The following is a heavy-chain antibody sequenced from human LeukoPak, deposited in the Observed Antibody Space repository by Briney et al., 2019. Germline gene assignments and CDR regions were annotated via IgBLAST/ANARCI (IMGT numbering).Heavy chain of an antibody. Sequence: QTGGSLRLSCTASGFTFDAYAMHWVRQAPGKGLEWVSFISGDGGTTYYADSVKGRFTISRDNSKNSLYLQMNSLRTEDTALYYSAQGSLDWGQGTLVTVSS. CDR2: ISGDGGTT. CDR3: AQGSLD. V-gene: IGHV3-43*02. J-gene: IGHJ4*02. CDR1: GFTFDAYA.